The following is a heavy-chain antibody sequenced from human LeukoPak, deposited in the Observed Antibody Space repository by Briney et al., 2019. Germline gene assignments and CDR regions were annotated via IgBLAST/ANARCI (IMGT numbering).Heavy chain of an antibody. J-gene: IGHJ6*04. CDR1: GFTFSSYA. D-gene: IGHD3-10*02. CDR2: ISSDGSKK. Sequence: GGSLRLSCAASGFTFSSYAMHWVRQAPGKGLEWVALISSDGSKKDYADSVKGRFTISRDNAKNSLYLQMNSLRAEDTAVYYCAELGITMIGGVWGKGTTVTISS. V-gene: IGHV3-30*04. CDR3: AELGITMIGGV.